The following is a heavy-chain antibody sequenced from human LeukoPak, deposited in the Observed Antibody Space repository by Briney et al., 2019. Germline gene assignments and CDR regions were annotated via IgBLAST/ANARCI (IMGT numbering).Heavy chain of an antibody. CDR2: IKQDGSEK. D-gene: IGHD1-26*01. V-gene: IGHV3-7*01. CDR1: GFTFSSYW. J-gene: IGHJ4*02. Sequence: GGSLRLSCAASGFTFSSYWMSWVRQAPGKGLEWVANIKQDGSEKYYVDSVKGRFTISGDNAKNSLYLQVNSLRAEDTAVYYCARERSGSSYYFDYWGQGTLVTVSS. CDR3: ARERSGSSYYFDY.